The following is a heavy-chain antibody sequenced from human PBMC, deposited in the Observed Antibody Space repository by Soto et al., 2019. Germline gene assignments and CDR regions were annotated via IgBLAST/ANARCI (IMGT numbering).Heavy chain of an antibody. J-gene: IGHJ4*02. D-gene: IGHD4-17*01. CDR2: IYYSGST. CDR1: GGCISSYY. CDR3: ASYGDYALDY. Sequence: SETLSLTCTVSGGCISSYYWSWIRQPPGKGLEWIGYIYYSGSTNYNPSLKSRVTISVDTSKNQFSLKLSSVTAADTAVYYCASYGDYALDYWGQGTLVTVSS. V-gene: IGHV4-59*08.